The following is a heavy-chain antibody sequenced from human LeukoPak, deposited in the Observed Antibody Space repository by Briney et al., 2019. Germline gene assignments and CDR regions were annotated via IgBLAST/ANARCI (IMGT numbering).Heavy chain of an antibody. CDR1: GGSISSSSYY. V-gene: IGHV4-39*01. CDR2: IYYSGST. J-gene: IGHJ4*02. Sequence: SETLSLTCTVSGGSISSSSYYWGWLRQPPGTGLEWIGSIYYSGSTYYNPSLKSRVTISVDTSKNQFSLKLSSVTAADTAVYYCARHGSGYSYGTVDYWGQGTLVTVSS. D-gene: IGHD5-18*01. CDR3: ARHGSGYSYGTVDY.